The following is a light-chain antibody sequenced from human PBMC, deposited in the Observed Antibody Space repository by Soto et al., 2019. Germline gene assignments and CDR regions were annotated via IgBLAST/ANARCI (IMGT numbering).Light chain of an antibody. CDR2: WAS. V-gene: IGKV4-1*01. CDR1: QSVLYSSNNKNY. CDR3: QQYYSTPLT. Sequence: DIVMTQSPDSLAVSLGERATINCKSSQSVLYSSNNKNYLAWYQQKPGQPPKLLIYWASTRESGVPDRFSGSGSGTDFTLTISSLQAEHVAVYYCQQYYSTPLTFGGGTTVEI. J-gene: IGKJ4*01.